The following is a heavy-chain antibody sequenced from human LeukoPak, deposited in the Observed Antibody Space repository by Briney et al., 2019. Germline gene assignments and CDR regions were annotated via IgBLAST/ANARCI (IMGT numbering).Heavy chain of an antibody. Sequence: GASVKVSCKASGYTFTSYGISWVRQAPGQGLEWMGWISAYNGNTNYAQKLQGRVTMTTDTSTSTAYMDLWSLRSDDTAVYYCAREHDNKVRYYNGMDVWGQGTTVTVSS. D-gene: IGHD3-22*01. CDR1: GYTFTSYG. CDR3: AREHDNKVRYYNGMDV. CDR2: ISAYNGNT. V-gene: IGHV1-18*01. J-gene: IGHJ6*02.